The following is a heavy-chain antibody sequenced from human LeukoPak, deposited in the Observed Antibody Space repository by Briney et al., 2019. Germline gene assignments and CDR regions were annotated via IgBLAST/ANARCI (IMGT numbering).Heavy chain of an antibody. Sequence: PGGSLRLSCAASGFTFSSYSMNWVRQAPGKGLEWVSSISSSSSYIYYADSVKGRFTISRDNAKNSLYLQMNSLRAEDTAVYYCARDPPYIAVEGDLFDYWGQGTLVTVSS. CDR3: ARDPPYIAVEGDLFDY. CDR2: ISSSSSYI. J-gene: IGHJ4*02. CDR1: GFTFSSYS. V-gene: IGHV3-21*01. D-gene: IGHD6-19*01.